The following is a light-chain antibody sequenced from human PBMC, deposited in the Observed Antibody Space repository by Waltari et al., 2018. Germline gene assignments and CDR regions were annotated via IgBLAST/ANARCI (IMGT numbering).Light chain of an antibody. J-gene: IGLJ3*02. CDR1: SSNIRADYA. V-gene: IGLV1-40*01. CDR2: NNF. Sequence: QSVLTQPPSVSGAPGQEVTISRTGSSSNIRADYAAHWYQQLPETAPKLLIYNNFDRSSGVPDRFSASKSDTSASLAITGLQADDEAHYYCQSYDSSLSGSVFGGGTKLTVL. CDR3: QSYDSSLSGSV.